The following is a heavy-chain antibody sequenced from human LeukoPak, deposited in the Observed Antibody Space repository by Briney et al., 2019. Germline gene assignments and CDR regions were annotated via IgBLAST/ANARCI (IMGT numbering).Heavy chain of an antibody. CDR1: GYSFTSYW. V-gene: IGHV5-51*01. Sequence: GESLKISCKGSGYSFTSYWIGWVRQMPGKGLEWMGILYPGDSDTRYSPSFQGQVTISADKSISTAYLQWSSLKASDTAMYYCARRGYSYGEYYYYYYMDVWGKGTTVIVSS. CDR3: ARRGYSYGEYYYYYYMDV. J-gene: IGHJ6*03. CDR2: LYPGDSDT. D-gene: IGHD5-18*01.